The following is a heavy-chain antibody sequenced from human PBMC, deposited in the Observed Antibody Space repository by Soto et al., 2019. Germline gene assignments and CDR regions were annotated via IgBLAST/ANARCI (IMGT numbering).Heavy chain of an antibody. D-gene: IGHD4-17*01. V-gene: IGHV1-18*01. Sequence: ASVKVSCKASGYTFTSYGISWVRQAPGQGLEWMGWISAYNGNTNYAQKLQGRVTMTTDTSTSTAYMELRSLRSDDTAVYYCARVHFYGDYLPFYYYYGMDVWGQGTKVTVSS. CDR3: ARVHFYGDYLPFYYYYGMDV. CDR2: ISAYNGNT. CDR1: GYTFTSYG. J-gene: IGHJ6*02.